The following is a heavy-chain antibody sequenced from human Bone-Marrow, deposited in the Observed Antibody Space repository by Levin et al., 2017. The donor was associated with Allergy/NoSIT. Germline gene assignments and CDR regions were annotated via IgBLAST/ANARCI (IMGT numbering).Heavy chain of an antibody. J-gene: IGHJ3*02. CDR3: AKIYRGYNLGGPRDI. D-gene: IGHD1-1*01. V-gene: IGHV3-48*03. CDR2: ISASGSHI. Sequence: PGGSLRLSCSTSGFTFSVYEMNWVRQAPGKGLEWIAYISASGSHIYYAKSVKGRFTVSRDNAKSQMHLHMDSLRAEDTALYYCAKIYRGYNLGGPRDIWGQGAMVTVSS. CDR1: GFTFSVYE.